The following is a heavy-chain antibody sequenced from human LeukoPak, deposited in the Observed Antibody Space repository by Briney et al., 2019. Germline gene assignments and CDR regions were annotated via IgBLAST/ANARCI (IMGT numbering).Heavy chain of an antibody. J-gene: IGHJ4*02. CDR1: GFTLSSYA. CDR3: AKDPVGQQLVRGFGSPYFDY. D-gene: IGHD6-13*01. Sequence: GGSLRLSCAASGFTLSSYAMSWVRQAPGKGLEWVSAISGSGGSTYYADSVKGRFTISRDNSKNTLYLQMNSLRAEDTAVYYCAKDPVGQQLVRGFGSPYFDYWGQGTLVTVSS. V-gene: IGHV3-23*01. CDR2: ISGSGGST.